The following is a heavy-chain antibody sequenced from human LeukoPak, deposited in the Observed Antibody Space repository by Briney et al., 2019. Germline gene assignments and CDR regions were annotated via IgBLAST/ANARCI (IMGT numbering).Heavy chain of an antibody. J-gene: IGHJ4*02. D-gene: IGHD3-16*01. CDR3: AKVPHSWGLFDS. CDR2: IRDDGTTR. Sequence: GGSLRLSCAASGFTFSKYAMHWVRQAPGKGLEWVAFIRDDGTTRYYADSVKGRFTVSRDNPKNTLYLQMGSLRTEDTAIYYCAKVPHSWGLFDSWGQGTLVTVSS. CDR1: GFTFSKYA. V-gene: IGHV3-30*02.